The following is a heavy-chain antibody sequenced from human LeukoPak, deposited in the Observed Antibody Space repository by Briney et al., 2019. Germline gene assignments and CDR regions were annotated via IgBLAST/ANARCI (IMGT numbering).Heavy chain of an antibody. J-gene: IGHJ3*02. CDR2: INHSGST. CDR1: GGSFSGYY. CDR3: ASARIGYCSSNSCSPDAFDI. D-gene: IGHD2-2*01. Sequence: PSETLSLTCAVYGGSFSGYYWSWIRQPPGKGLEWIGEINHSGSTNYNPSLKSRVTISVDTSKNQFSLKLSSVTAADTAVYYCASARIGYCSSNSCSPDAFDIWGQGTMVTVSS. V-gene: IGHV4-34*01.